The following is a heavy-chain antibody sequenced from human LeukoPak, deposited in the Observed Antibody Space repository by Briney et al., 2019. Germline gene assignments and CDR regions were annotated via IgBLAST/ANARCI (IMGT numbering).Heavy chain of an antibody. J-gene: IGHJ6*03. D-gene: IGHD3-10*01. Sequence: SETPSLTCAVYGGSFSGYYWSWIRQPPGKGLEWIGEINHSGNTNDNSSLKSRVTISVDTSKNQFSLKLSSVTAVDTAVYYCASRGGYKFRFTVYYYYYMDVWGNGTTVTVSS. CDR3: ASRGGYKFRFTVYYYYYMDV. CDR2: INHSGNT. V-gene: IGHV4-34*01. CDR1: GGSFSGYY.